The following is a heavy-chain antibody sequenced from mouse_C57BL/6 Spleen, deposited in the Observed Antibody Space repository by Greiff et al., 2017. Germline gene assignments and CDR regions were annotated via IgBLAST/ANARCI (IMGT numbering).Heavy chain of an antibody. CDR2: IYPSNGSN. D-gene: IGHD3-1*01. CDR3: ASESAGHYFDV. J-gene: IGHJ1*01. V-gene: IGHV1-53*01. Sequence: QVQLQQSGPELVKPGATVKLSCKASGFTLTSYCMHWVKQRPGQGLEWIGKIYPSNGSNNYDAKFKSKATLTVDKYTNTVYKQLSSQTSEASAVYCCASESAGHYFDVWGQGTTVTVSS. CDR1: GFTLTSYC.